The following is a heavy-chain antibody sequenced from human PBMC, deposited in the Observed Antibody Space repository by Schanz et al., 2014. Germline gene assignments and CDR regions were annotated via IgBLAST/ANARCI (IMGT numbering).Heavy chain of an antibody. J-gene: IGHJ3*01. D-gene: IGHD1-1*01. V-gene: IGHV3-7*01. Sequence: EVQLVESGGGLVQPGGSLRLSCEASGFIFSSYSMNWVRQAPGKGLEWVANIEGDGTRTYYVDSVKGRFTVSRDNAENSLYLHMRSLRVDDTAVYYCARDADYNPTSDFWYDAYDFWGQGTVVTVSS. CDR1: GFIFSSYS. CDR3: ARDADYNPTSDFWYDAYDF. CDR2: IEGDGTRT.